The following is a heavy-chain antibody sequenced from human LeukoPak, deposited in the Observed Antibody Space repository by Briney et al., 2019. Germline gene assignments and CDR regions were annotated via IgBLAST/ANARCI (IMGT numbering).Heavy chain of an antibody. CDR1: GGSMSSSGYY. CDR3: AREPRAHYDFWSGSFDY. D-gene: IGHD3-3*01. CDR2: INYSGIS. J-gene: IGHJ4*02. V-gene: IGHV4-39*07. Sequence: SETLSLTCTVSGGSMSSSGYYWGWIRQPPGKGLEWIGSINYSGISYYNPSLKSRVTISVDTSKNQFSLRLSSVTAADTAVYYCAREPRAHYDFWSGSFDYWGQGTLVTVPS.